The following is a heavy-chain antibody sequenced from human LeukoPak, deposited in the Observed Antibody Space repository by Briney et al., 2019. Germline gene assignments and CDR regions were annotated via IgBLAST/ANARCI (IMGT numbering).Heavy chain of an antibody. V-gene: IGHV4-59*12. D-gene: IGHD3/OR15-3a*01. CDR3: SRVTLDGNSDY. CDR2: IYYTGST. J-gene: IGHJ4*02. CDR1: GGSISSYY. Sequence: SEILSPTCTVSGGSISSYYWSWIRQPPGKGLEWIGYIYYTGSTNYNPSLRSRVTISVDTSKNQFSLRLSSVTAADTAVYYCSRVTLDGNSDYWGQGILVTVSS.